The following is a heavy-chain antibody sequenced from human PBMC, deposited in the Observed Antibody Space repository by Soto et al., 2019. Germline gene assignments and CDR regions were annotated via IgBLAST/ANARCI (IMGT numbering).Heavy chain of an antibody. CDR1: GGSISGYY. V-gene: IGHV4-59*12. D-gene: IGHD6-13*01. J-gene: IGHJ5*02. CDR2: IYYSGST. CDR3: ARLSGSWQSWFDH. Sequence: PSETLSLTCTVSGGSISGYYWSWIRQPPGKGLEWIGYIYYSGSTNYNPSLKSRVTISVDTSKNQFSLKLSSVTAADTAVYYCARLSGSWQSWFDHWGPGTLVTVSS.